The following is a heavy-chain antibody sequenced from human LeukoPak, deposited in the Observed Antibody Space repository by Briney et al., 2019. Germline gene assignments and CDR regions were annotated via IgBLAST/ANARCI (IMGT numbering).Heavy chain of an antibody. CDR2: VSGSGGRT. Sequence: GGSLRLSCAVSGFTFSNYAMTWVRQAPGKGLEWVSSVSGSGGRTYYAASVKGRFSISGDNAKNSLYLQMNSLRDEDTAVYYCARDYGDHGEYFDYWGQGTLVTVSS. CDR3: ARDYGDHGEYFDY. CDR1: GFTFSNYA. V-gene: IGHV3-23*01. D-gene: IGHD4-17*01. J-gene: IGHJ4*02.